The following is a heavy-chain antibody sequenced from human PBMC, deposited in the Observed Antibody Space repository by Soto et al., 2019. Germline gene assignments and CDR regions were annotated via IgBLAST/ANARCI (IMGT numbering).Heavy chain of an antibody. V-gene: IGHV1-18*01. D-gene: IGHD1-26*01. CDR2: IDASSGNT. Sequence: GASVKVSCKVSGYTLTELSMHWVRQAPGKGLEWMGWIDASSGNTNYAQKLQGRVTMTTDTSTTTAYMELRSLRSDDTAVYYCARDGIKSGSYSLFDYWGQGTLVTVSS. CDR1: GYTLTELS. J-gene: IGHJ4*02. CDR3: ARDGIKSGSYSLFDY.